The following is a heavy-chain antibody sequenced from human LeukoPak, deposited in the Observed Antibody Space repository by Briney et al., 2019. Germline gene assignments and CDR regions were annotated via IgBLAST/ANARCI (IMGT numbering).Heavy chain of an antibody. V-gene: IGHV4-59*11. Sequence: SETLSLTCSVSGDSMNGHFWSWIRQSPGKGLEWIGNVHYSLPSNFSPSLKSRVTISMDTSRSQFSLKLGTVTAADTPVYYCACYNFVGRTFDCWGQGTLVTVSS. CDR2: VHYSLPS. D-gene: IGHD5-24*01. CDR1: GDSMNGHF. CDR3: ACYNFVGRTFDC. J-gene: IGHJ4*02.